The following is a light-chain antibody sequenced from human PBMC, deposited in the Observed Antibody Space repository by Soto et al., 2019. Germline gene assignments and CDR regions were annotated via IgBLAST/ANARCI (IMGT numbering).Light chain of an antibody. J-gene: IGKJ1*01. CDR1: QTIGTW. V-gene: IGKV1-5*03. Sequence: DIKMTQSPSTLSASVGDTVTITCRASQTIGTWLAWYQQKPAKAPKLLIYKASTLESGVPSRFSGSGSGTEFTLTISSLQADDFATYYCQQYNSYLWTFGQGTKVDIK. CDR2: KAS. CDR3: QQYNSYLWT.